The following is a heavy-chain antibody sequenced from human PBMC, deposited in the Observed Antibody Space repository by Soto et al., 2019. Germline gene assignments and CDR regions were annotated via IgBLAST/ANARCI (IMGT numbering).Heavy chain of an antibody. CDR3: ARALDTAKRYYYYYGMDV. Sequence: SVKVSCKASGGTFSSYAISWARQAPGQGLEWMGGIIPIFGTANYAQKFQGRVTITADKSTSTAYMELSSLRSEDTAVYYCARALDTAKRYYYYYGMDVWGQGTTVTVSS. CDR1: GGTFSSYA. J-gene: IGHJ6*02. CDR2: IIPIFGTA. D-gene: IGHD5-18*01. V-gene: IGHV1-69*06.